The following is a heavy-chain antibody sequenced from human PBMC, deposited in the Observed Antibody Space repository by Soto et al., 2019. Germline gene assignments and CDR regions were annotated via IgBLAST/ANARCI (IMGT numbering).Heavy chain of an antibody. CDR1: GFTFSSYW. CDR2: IKQDGSEK. Sequence: LRLSCAASGFTFSSYWMIWVRQAPGKGLEWVANIKQDGSEKYYVDSVKGRFTISRDNAKNSLYLQMDSLRAEDTAVYYCARGYCSGGSCYFYYYGMDVWGQGTTVTVSS. V-gene: IGHV3-7*03. D-gene: IGHD2-15*01. J-gene: IGHJ6*02. CDR3: ARGYCSGGSCYFYYYGMDV.